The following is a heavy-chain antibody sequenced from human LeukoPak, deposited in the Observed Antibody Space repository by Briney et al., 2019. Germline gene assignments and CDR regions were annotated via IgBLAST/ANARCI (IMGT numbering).Heavy chain of an antibody. D-gene: IGHD2-15*01. CDR3: ARVGVVVAATGNLWFDP. CDR2: ISSSGTTI. CDR1: GFTSSSYE. V-gene: IGHV3-48*03. Sequence: TGGSLRLSCAASGFTSSSYEMNWVRQAPGKGLEWVSYISSSGTTIYYADSVKGRFTISRDNAKNSLYLQMNSLRAEDTAVYYCARVGVVVAATGNLWFDPWGQGTLVTVSS. J-gene: IGHJ5*02.